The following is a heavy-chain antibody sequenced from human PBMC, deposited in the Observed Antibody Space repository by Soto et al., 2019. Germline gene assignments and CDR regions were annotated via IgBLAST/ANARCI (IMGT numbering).Heavy chain of an antibody. Sequence: SVKVSCKASGGTFSSYTISWVRQAPGQGLEWMGRIIPILGIANYAQKFQGRVTITADKSTSTAYMELSSLRSEDTAVYYCARDGPRDYYDSSGYYYGFDYWGQGTLVTVSS. CDR2: IIPILGIA. V-gene: IGHV1-69*04. J-gene: IGHJ4*02. CDR1: GGTFSSYT. CDR3: ARDGPRDYYDSSGYYYGFDY. D-gene: IGHD3-22*01.